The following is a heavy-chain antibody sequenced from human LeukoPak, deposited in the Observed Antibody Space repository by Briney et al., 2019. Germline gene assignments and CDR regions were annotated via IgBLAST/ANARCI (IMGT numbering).Heavy chain of an antibody. CDR3: AKDRLGYCSSTSCYENYYGMDV. D-gene: IGHD2-2*01. V-gene: IGHV3-11*01. Sequence: PGGSLRLSCAASGFTFSGYYMSWLRQAPGKGLEWVSYISSSSSSIYYADSVKGRFTISRDNAKNTLYLQMNSLRAEDKALYYCAKDRLGYCSSTSCYENYYGMDVWGQGTTVTVSS. J-gene: IGHJ6*02. CDR1: GFTFSGYY. CDR2: ISSSSSSI.